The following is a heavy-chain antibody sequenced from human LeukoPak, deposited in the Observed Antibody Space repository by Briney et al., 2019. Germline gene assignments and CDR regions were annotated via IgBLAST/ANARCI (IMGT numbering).Heavy chain of an antibody. Sequence: GGSLRLSCAASGFTFSSYSMNWVRQAPGKGLEWVSYISSSSSYTNYADSVKGRFTISRDNAKNSLYLQMNSLRAEDTAVYYCARAPHYSNYGPYYYGMDVWGQGTTVTVSS. CDR2: ISSSSSYT. D-gene: IGHD4-11*01. J-gene: IGHJ6*02. CDR3: ARAPHYSNYGPYYYGMDV. V-gene: IGHV3-21*05. CDR1: GFTFSSYS.